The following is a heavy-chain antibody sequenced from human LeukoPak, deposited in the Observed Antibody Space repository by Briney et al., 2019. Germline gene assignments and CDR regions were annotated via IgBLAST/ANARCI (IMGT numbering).Heavy chain of an antibody. CDR1: GYTFTSYD. D-gene: IGHD3-10*01. Sequence: ASVKVSCKASGYTFTSYDINWVRQATGQGLDWMGWMNPNSGKTGYAQKLQGRGTISRSTSINTAYMEVGSGRCEDTAVSYCARATYYYGSGSYGDWFDPWGQGTLVTVSS. CDR3: ARATYYYGSGSYGDWFDP. J-gene: IGHJ5*02. V-gene: IGHV1-8*03. CDR2: MNPNSGKT.